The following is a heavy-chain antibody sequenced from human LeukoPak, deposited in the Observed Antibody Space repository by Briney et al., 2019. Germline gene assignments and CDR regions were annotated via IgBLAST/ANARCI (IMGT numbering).Heavy chain of an antibody. CDR2: MYYSAST. J-gene: IGHJ4*02. V-gene: IGHV4-34*01. CDR1: GGSFSGYY. D-gene: IGHD6-19*01. Sequence: KPSETLSLTCAVYGGSFSGYYWSWIRQPPGKGLEWIGSMYYSASTYYNPSLKSRVTISVDTSKNQFFLRLTSVTAADTAVYYCARGELAVAGTSFDSWGRGALVTVFS. CDR3: ARGELAVAGTSFDS.